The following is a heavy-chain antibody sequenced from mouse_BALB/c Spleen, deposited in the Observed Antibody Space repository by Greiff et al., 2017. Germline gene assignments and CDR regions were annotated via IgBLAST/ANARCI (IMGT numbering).Heavy chain of an antibody. V-gene: IGHV2-2*02. D-gene: IGHD2-3*01. CDR3: AGMDGRYAMDD. CDR1: GFSLTSYC. Sequence: VQGVESGPVLLQPSQSLSITCPVSGFSLTSYCVHWVRQSPGKCLAWMGVIWSGGSTDYNAAFISRLGISKDNSKSHVFFKMTNLQANDTAIYYCAGMDGRYAMDDRGKGTAVRVS. J-gene: IGHJ4*01. CDR2: IWSGGST.